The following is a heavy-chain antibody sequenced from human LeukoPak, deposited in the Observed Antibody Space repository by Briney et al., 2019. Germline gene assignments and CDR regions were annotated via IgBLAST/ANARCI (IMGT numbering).Heavy chain of an antibody. V-gene: IGHV4-34*01. J-gene: IGHJ4*02. CDR3: ARLGGALMVYAIGYFDY. CDR2: INHSGST. Sequence: PSETLSLTCAVYGGSFSGYYWSWIRQPPGKGLEWIGEINHSGSTNYNPSLKSRVTISVDTSKNQFSLKLSSVTAADTAVYYCARLGGALMVYAIGYFDYWGQGTLATVSS. D-gene: IGHD2-8*01. CDR1: GGSFSGYY.